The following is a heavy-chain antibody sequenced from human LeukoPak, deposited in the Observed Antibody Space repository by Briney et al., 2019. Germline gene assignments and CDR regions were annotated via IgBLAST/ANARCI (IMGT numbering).Heavy chain of an antibody. V-gene: IGHV3-21*01. CDR1: GFTFSSYS. J-gene: IGHJ4*02. Sequence: GGSLRLSCAASGFTFSSYSMKWVRQAPGKGLEWVSSISSSSSYIYYADSVKGRFTISRDNAKNSLYLQMNSLRAEDTAVYYCARLNSGWGFDYWGQGTLVTVSS. CDR3: ARLNSGWGFDY. D-gene: IGHD6-19*01. CDR2: ISSSSSYI.